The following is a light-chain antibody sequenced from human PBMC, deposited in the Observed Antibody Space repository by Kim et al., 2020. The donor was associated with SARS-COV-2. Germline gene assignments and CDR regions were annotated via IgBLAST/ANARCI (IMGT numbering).Light chain of an antibody. CDR2: GKN. V-gene: IGLV3-19*01. J-gene: IGLJ3*02. CDR1: SLRSYY. Sequence: SSELTQDPAVSVALGQTVRITCQGDSLRSYYASWYQQKPGQAPVLVFYGKNNRPSGIPDRFSGSYPGNRASLTITAAQAEDEADYYCNSRESSANHWMFGGGTQLTVL. CDR3: NSRESSANHWM.